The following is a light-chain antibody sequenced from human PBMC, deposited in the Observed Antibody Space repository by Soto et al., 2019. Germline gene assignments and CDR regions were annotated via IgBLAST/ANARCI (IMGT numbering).Light chain of an antibody. J-gene: IGKJ1*01. V-gene: IGKV3-20*01. CDR3: QQYGSSPWT. CDR1: QTIRSNY. CDR2: GAS. Sequence: ETVLTQSPGTLSLSPGERATLSCRASQTIRSNYLAWYRQTPGQAPRILIYGASNRATGIAYRFSGSGSGTDFTLIISRLEPEDFALYYCQQYGSSPWTFGQGTKVEIK.